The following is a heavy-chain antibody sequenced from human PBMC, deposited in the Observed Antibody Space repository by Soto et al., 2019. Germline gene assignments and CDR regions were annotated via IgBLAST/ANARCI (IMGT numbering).Heavy chain of an antibody. D-gene: IGHD6-19*01. CDR3: ADSDTSVWYMNS. V-gene: IGHV2-5*01. CDR2: IYWNDDQ. Sequence: QVTLKESGPTLVKPTQTLTLTCSFSGFSLTSSGVSVGWIRQPPRKALEWLALIYWNDDQRYRPSLTSRLNIVKDTSTTQVVLTMTNMDPLDTATYYCADSDTSVWYMNSSGPGTLVTVSS. J-gene: IGHJ4*02. CDR1: GFSLTSSGVS.